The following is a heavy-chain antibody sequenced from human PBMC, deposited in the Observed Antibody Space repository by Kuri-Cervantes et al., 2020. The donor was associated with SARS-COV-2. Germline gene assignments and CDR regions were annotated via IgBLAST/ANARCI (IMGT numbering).Heavy chain of an antibody. J-gene: IGHJ4*02. Sequence: ASVQVSCKASGYAFTSYGISWVRQAPGQGLEWMGWISAYNGDTNYAQKLQGRVTMTTDTSTSTAYMELSSLRSEDTAVYYCARDPYYYDSSGYHGSDYWGQGTLVTVSS. CDR1: GYAFTSYG. CDR3: ARDPYYYDSSGYHGSDY. CDR2: ISAYNGDT. V-gene: IGHV1-18*01. D-gene: IGHD3-22*01.